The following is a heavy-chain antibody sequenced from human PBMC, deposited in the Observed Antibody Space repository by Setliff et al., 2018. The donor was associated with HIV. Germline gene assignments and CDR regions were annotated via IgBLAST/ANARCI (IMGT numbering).Heavy chain of an antibody. D-gene: IGHD6-13*01. J-gene: IGHJ4*02. Sequence: LRLSCAASGFTFSSYAMHWVRQAPGKGLEWVAVISYDGSNKYYADSVKGRFTISRDNSKNTLYLQMNSLRAEDTAVYYCARDMGIAATFDYWGQGTLVTVSS. CDR1: GFTFSSYA. V-gene: IGHV3-30-3*01. CDR3: ARDMGIAATFDY. CDR2: ISYDGSNK.